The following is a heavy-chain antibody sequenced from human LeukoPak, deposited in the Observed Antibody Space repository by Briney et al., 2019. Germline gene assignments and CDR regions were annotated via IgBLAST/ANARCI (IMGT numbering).Heavy chain of an antibody. CDR1: VFTVTTYA. V-gene: IGHV3-23*01. CDR3: AKFRGAQREHYRMDV. CDR2: GGSGGSK. Sequence: RIACATTVFTVTTYAMGTVRQALGKRLDWITYGGSGGSKYYADSVKGRFSISRDNSKNTLSLQMNSQTTEDTAVYYCAKFRGAQREHYRMDVWGKGTAVTVSS. J-gene: IGHJ6*04. D-gene: IGHD1-1*01.